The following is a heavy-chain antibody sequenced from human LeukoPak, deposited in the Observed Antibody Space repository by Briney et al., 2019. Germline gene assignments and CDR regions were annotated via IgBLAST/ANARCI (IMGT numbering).Heavy chain of an antibody. Sequence: ASVKVSCKVSGHILSELSIHWVRKAPGKGLEWLGGFDPEDGEIIYAQKFQGRVTMTEDTSTDTAYMELSSLRSEDTAVYYCATEASVVSKYFDNWGQGTLVTVPS. CDR1: GHILSELS. D-gene: IGHD5/OR15-5a*01. CDR3: ATEASVVSKYFDN. CDR2: FDPEDGEI. J-gene: IGHJ4*02. V-gene: IGHV1-24*01.